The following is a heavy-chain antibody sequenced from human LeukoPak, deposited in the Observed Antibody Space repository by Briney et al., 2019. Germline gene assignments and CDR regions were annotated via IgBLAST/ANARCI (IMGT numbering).Heavy chain of an antibody. V-gene: IGHV1-69*04. CDR1: GGTFSSYA. Sequence: ASVRVSCKASGGTFSSYAISWVRQAPGQGLEWMGRIIPILGIANYAQKFQGRVTITADKSTSTAYMELSSLRSEDTAVYYCARARAVAGTSGDYWGQGTLVTVSS. J-gene: IGHJ4*02. D-gene: IGHD6-19*01. CDR2: IIPILGIA. CDR3: ARARAVAGTSGDY.